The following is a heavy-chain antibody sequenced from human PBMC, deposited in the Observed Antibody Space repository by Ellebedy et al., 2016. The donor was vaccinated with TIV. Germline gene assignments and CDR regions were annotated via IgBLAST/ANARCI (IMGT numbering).Heavy chain of an antibody. Sequence: PGGSLRLSCAASGFTFSNYAMSWVRQAPGKGLEWVSSIDGSGGSTYYADSVKGRFTISRDNSKSTLSLQMNSLRAEDTAVYYCAFTGVAGTAYWGQGTLVTVSS. D-gene: IGHD6-19*01. CDR1: GFTFSNYA. CDR3: AFTGVAGTAY. CDR2: IDGSGGST. V-gene: IGHV3-23*01. J-gene: IGHJ4*02.